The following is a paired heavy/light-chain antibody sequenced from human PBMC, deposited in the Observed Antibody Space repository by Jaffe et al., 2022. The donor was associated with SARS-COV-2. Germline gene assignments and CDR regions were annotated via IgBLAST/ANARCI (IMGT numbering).Heavy chain of an antibody. CDR2: FDPEDGEA. J-gene: IGHJ4*02. D-gene: IGHD4-17*01. V-gene: IGHV1-24*01. Sequence: QVQLVQSGAEVKKPGASVKVSCKVSGYTLTELSIHWVRQAPGKGLEWMGGFDPEDGEAVYAQKFQGRVTMTEDTSTDTAHVELSSLRSEDTAVYYCATAPDYGDYRGWMYWGQGTLVTVSS. CDR1: GYTLTELS. CDR3: ATAPDYGDYRGWMY.
Light chain of an antibody. J-gene: IGKJ3*01. Sequence: DIVMTQSPDSLAVSLGERATINCKSSQSVLYSSNNKNYLAWYQQKPGQPPKLLIYWASTRESGVPDRFSGSGSGTDFTLTISSLQAEDVAVYYCQQYYSSPFTFGPGTKVDIK. CDR1: QSVLYSSNNKNY. V-gene: IGKV4-1*01. CDR3: QQYYSSPFT. CDR2: WAS.